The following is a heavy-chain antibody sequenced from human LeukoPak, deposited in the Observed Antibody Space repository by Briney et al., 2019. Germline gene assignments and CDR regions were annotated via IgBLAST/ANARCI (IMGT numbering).Heavy chain of an antibody. CDR1: GYTFTSYD. Sequence: ASVKVSCKASGYTFTSYDINWVRQATGQGLEWMGWMNPNSGNTGYAQKFQGRVTMTRNTSISTAYMELSSLRSEDTAVYYCARGPRCSSTSCYWDYYYYMDVWGKGTTVTASS. J-gene: IGHJ6*03. CDR3: ARGPRCSSTSCYWDYYYYMDV. CDR2: MNPNSGNT. D-gene: IGHD2-2*01. V-gene: IGHV1-8*01.